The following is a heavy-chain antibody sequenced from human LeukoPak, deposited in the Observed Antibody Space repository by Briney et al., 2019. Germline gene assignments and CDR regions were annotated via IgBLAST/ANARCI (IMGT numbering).Heavy chain of an antibody. J-gene: IGHJ4*02. CDR2: IYYSGST. CDR1: GGSISNSGYY. Sequence: SETLSLTCTVSGGSISNSGYYWGWNRQPPGKGLEWIGNIYYSGSTYYNPSLKSRVTISVDTTKNQFSLKLSSVTAADTAVYYCAKTYYYDPFDYWGQGTLVTVSS. D-gene: IGHD3-22*01. V-gene: IGHV4-39*01. CDR3: AKTYYYDPFDY.